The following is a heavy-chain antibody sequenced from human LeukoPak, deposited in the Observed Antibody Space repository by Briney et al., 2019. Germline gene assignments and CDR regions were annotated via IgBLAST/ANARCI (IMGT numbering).Heavy chain of an antibody. CDR3: ARETNYYDSSGYEDYYYYGMDV. CDR1: GGTFSIYA. D-gene: IGHD3-22*01. Sequence: SVKVSCKASGGTFSIYAISWVRQAPGQGLEWMGGIIPIFGTANYAQKFQGRVTITADESTSTAYMELSSLRSEDTAVYYCARETNYYDSSGYEDYYYYGMDVWGQGTTVTVSS. CDR2: IIPIFGTA. V-gene: IGHV1-69*13. J-gene: IGHJ6*02.